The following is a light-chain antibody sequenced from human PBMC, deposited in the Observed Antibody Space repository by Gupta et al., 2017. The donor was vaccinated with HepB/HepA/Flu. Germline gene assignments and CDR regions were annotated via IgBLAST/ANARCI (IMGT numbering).Light chain of an antibody. CDR1: QSVSSSY. J-gene: IGKJ1*01. CDR3: QQYGGSPT. V-gene: IGKV3-20*01. CDR2: GAA. Sequence: EIVLTQSPGTLSLSPGERATISCRASQSVSSSYLAWYRQKPGQAPRLLIYGAASRASGIPDRFSGCGSGTDFTLTISRLESEDFAVYYCQQYGGSPTFGQGTKVEIK.